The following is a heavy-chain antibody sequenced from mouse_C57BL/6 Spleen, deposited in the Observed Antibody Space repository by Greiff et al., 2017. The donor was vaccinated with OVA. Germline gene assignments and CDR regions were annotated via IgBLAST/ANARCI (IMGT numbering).Heavy chain of an antibody. J-gene: IGHJ4*01. V-gene: IGHV5-17*01. CDR1: GFTFSDYG. CDR2: ISSGSSTI. D-gene: IGHD1-1*01. CDR3: ARTLKYYGSGREGYAMDY. Sequence: EVQLQESGGGLVKPGGSLKLSCAASGFTFSDYGMHWVRQAPEQGLEWVAYISSGSSTIYYADTVKGRFTFSRDNAKNTLFLQMTSRRSEDTAMYYCARTLKYYGSGREGYAMDYWGQGTSVTVSS.